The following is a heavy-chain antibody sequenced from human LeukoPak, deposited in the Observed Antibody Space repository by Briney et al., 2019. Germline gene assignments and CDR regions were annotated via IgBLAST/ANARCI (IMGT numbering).Heavy chain of an antibody. CDR3: ARDPPDQSLIAAAAPYDAFDI. CDR1: GFTFSSYS. CDR2: ISSSSSYI. D-gene: IGHD6-13*01. Sequence: PGGSLRLSCAASGFTFSSYSMNWVRQAPGKGLEWVSSISSSSSYIYYADSVKGRFTISRDNAKNSLYLQMNSLRAEDTAVYYCARDPPDQSLIAAAAPYDAFDIWGQGTMVTVSS. J-gene: IGHJ3*02. V-gene: IGHV3-21*01.